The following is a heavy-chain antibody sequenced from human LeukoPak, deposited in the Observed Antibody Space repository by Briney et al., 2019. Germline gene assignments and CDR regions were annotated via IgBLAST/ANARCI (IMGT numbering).Heavy chain of an antibody. CDR3: ARDGGELAFVYYFDY. V-gene: IGHV4-4*07. Sequence: SETLSLTCSVSGGSISSYYWSWIRQPAGKGLEWLRRIYTSGSTNYNPSLKSRVTMSVDTSKNQFSLKLTSVTAADTAVYYCARDGGELAFVYYFDYWGQGTLVTVSS. CDR2: IYTSGST. D-gene: IGHD1-26*01. J-gene: IGHJ4*02. CDR1: GGSISSYY.